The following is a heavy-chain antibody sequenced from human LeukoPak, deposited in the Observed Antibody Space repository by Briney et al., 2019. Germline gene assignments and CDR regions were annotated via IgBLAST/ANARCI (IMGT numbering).Heavy chain of an antibody. V-gene: IGHV3-23*01. Sequence: SGGSLRLSCAASGFTFNNYAMNWVRQAPGKGLEWVSAINNSGGRTYYADSVKGRFTISRDNAKNSLYLQMNSLRAEDTAVYYCAELGITMIGGVWGKGTTVTISS. CDR3: AELGITMIGGV. J-gene: IGHJ6*04. D-gene: IGHD3-10*02. CDR1: GFTFNNYA. CDR2: INNSGGRT.